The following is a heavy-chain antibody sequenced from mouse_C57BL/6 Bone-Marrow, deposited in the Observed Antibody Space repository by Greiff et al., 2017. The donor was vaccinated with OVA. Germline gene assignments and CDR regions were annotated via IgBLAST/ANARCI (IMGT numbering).Heavy chain of an antibody. CDR2: IVPENGDT. V-gene: IGHV14-4*01. Sequence: EVQLQQSGAELVRPGASVKLSCTASGFTITDDYMHWVKQRPGQGLEWIGWIVPENGDTEYASKFQGKATITADNSSNTAYLQLSSLTSEDTAVYYCTTSLFYYGPTFAMDYWGQGTSVTGSS. D-gene: IGHD1-1*01. J-gene: IGHJ4*01. CDR1: GFTITDDY. CDR3: TTSLFYYGPTFAMDY.